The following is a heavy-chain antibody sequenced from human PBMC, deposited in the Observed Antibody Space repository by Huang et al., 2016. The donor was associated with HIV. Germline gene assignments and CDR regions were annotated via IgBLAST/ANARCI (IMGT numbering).Heavy chain of an antibody. V-gene: IGHV3-74*01. D-gene: IGHD6-19*01. Sequence: EVQLVESGGGLVQPGGSLRLFCAASGFTFSRYWMQWVRQARGKGLGWVARMHSGGSSPSYAVCVKGRLTISRYNAKNRLYLKRNSLRAEYTAVYYCERDSRQWLVEDYWGQGTLVTVSS. CDR2: MHSGGSSP. J-gene: IGHJ4*02. CDR1: GFTFSRYW. CDR3: ERDSRQWLVEDY.